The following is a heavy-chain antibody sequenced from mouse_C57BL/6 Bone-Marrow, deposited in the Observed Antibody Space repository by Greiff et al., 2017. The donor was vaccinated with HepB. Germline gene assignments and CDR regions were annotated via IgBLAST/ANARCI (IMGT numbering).Heavy chain of an antibody. V-gene: IGHV5-9*01. J-gene: IGHJ3*01. CDR3: ARVHLLQRGWRERFAY. D-gene: IGHD1-1*01. CDR1: GFTFSSYT. Sequence: EVNVVESGGGLVKPGGSLKLSCAASGFTFSSYTMSWVRQTPEKRLEWVATISGGGGNTYYPDSVKGRFTISRDNAKNTLYLQMSSLRSEDTALYYSARVHLLQRGWRERFAYWGQGTLGTVSA. CDR2: ISGGGGNT.